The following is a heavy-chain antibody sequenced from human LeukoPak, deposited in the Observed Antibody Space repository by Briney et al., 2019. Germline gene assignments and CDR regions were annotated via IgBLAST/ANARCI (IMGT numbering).Heavy chain of an antibody. J-gene: IGHJ4*02. D-gene: IGHD3-16*02. CDR3: ARDRAGYPDY. V-gene: IGHV4-30-4*01. Sequence: SETLSLTCTVSGGSISSGDYYWSWIRQPPGKGLEWVGYIYYSGSTYYNPSLKSRVTISVDTSKNQFSLKLSSVTAADTAVYYCARDRAGYPDYWGQGTLVTVSS. CDR1: GGSISSGDYY. CDR2: IYYSGST.